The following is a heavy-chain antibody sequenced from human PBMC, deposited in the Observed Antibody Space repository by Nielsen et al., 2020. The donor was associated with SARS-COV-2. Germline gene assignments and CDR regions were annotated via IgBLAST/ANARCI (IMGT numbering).Heavy chain of an antibody. V-gene: IGHV3-33*08. J-gene: IGHJ4*02. Sequence: GESLKISCAASGLTFSSYGMHWVRQAPGKGLEWVAVIWYDGSNKYYADSVKGRFTISRDNSKNTLYLQMNSLRAEDMAVYYCATNSDWRHDYWGQGTLVTVST. D-gene: IGHD6-19*01. CDR3: ATNSDWRHDY. CDR2: IWYDGSNK. CDR1: GLTFSSYG.